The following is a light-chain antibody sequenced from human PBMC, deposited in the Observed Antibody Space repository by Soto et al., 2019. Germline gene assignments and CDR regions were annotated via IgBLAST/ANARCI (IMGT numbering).Light chain of an antibody. V-gene: IGKV1-8*01. CDR3: HQYYTFPRF. Sequence: IRLTQSPSSLSASTGDSVTITCRATQGISSFLAWYQQKPGKPPNLLIYGASPLKNGVPSRFSASGSGTDFTLTISRLQSDDFATYYCHQYYTFPRFFGPGTKVEF. J-gene: IGKJ1*01. CDR1: QGISSF. CDR2: GAS.